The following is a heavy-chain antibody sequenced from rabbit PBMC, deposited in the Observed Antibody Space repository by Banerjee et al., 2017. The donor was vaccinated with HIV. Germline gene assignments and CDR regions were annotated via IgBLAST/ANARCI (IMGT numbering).Heavy chain of an antibody. J-gene: IGHJ6*01. Sequence: QSLEESGGDLVKPGASLTLTCTASGFSLSNNHVMCWVRQAPGKGLEWIGCIGAGSGTTYYATWAKGRFTISKTSSTTVALQMTSLTAADTATCFCARSNTYYGMDLWDPGTLVTVS. V-gene: IGHV1S40*01. CDR3: ARSNTYYGMDL. CDR1: GFSLSNNHV. CDR2: IGAGSGTT.